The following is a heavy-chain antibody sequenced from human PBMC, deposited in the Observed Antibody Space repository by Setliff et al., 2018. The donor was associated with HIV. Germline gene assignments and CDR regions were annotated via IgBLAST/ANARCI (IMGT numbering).Heavy chain of an antibody. CDR3: AKGVKYLDP. J-gene: IGHJ5*02. D-gene: IGHD2-2*02. V-gene: IGHV3-30*14. CDR1: DFTVSNNY. CDR2: IWNNGGDK. Sequence: GGSLRLSCAASDFTVSNNYMHWVRQAPGKGLEWVAVIWNNGGDKYYADSVKGRFTISRDNSINLLYLHMHRLIAEDTAVYYCAKGVKYLDPWGQGTLVTVSS.